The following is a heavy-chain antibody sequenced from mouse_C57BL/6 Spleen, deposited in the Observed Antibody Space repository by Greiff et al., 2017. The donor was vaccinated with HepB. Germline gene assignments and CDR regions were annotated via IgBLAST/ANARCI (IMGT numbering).Heavy chain of an antibody. CDR2: IDPENGDT. Sequence: EVQLQQSGAELVRPGASVKLSCTASGFNIKDDYMHWVKQRPEQGLEWIGWIDPENGDTEYASKFQGEATITADTSSNTAYLQLSSLTSEDTAVYYCTTSRQLRLGDYWGQGTTLTVSS. CDR1: GFNIKDDY. D-gene: IGHD3-2*02. J-gene: IGHJ2*01. V-gene: IGHV14-4*01. CDR3: TTSRQLRLGDY.